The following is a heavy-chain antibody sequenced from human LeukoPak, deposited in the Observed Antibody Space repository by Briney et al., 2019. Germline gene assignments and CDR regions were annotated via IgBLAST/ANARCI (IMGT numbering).Heavy chain of an antibody. J-gene: IGHJ1*01. Sequence: PGGSLRLSCGASGSTFNTYSMHWVRQAPGNRLEWVSLVNWEGDTTYYADSVRGRFTISRDNSKNVLYLQMNSLRVEDTAMYYCAKKMATIYFYHWGQGTLVSVSS. D-gene: IGHD5-24*01. CDR1: GSTFNTYS. V-gene: IGHV3-43*01. CDR3: AKKMATIYFYH. CDR2: VNWEGDTT.